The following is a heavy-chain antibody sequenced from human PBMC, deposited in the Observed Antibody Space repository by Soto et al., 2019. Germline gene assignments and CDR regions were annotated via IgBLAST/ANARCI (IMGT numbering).Heavy chain of an antibody. CDR2: ITSGGTVF. Sequence: GGSLRLSCAASGFNVGDYEMNWLRQAPGKGLEWISMITSGGTVFYYADSVRGRFAISRDDTENSLHLQMNSLRVEDTAMYYCARGRYALGVWGQGTTVTVSS. CDR3: ARGRYALGV. J-gene: IGHJ6*02. D-gene: IGHD3-9*01. V-gene: IGHV3-48*03. CDR1: GFNVGDYE.